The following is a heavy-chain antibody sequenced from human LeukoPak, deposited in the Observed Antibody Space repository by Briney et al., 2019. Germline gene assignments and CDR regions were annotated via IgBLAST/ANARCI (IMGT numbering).Heavy chain of an antibody. D-gene: IGHD3-10*01. V-gene: IGHV1-18*01. CDR1: GYSFITYG. CDR3: ARDRRGSGSYYNEDYYYYYGMDV. Sequence: ASVKVSCKTSGYSFITYGISWVRQAPGQGLEWMGWITAYNGNTKSAQKLQDRVTMTIDTSTSTAYMELRSLRSDDTAVYYCARDRRGSGSYYNEDYYYYYGMDVWGQGTTVTVSS. J-gene: IGHJ6*02. CDR2: ITAYNGNT.